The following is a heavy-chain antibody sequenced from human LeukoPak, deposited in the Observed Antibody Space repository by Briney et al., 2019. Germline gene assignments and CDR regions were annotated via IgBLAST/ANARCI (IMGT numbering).Heavy chain of an antibody. CDR1: GLTFRTSW. CDR2: INLDGGEL. V-gene: IGHV3-7*01. CDR3: ARRQWPYSMDV. Sequence: PGRSRRLSCAASGLTFRTSWMTWVRRAPGKRLDWLANINLDGGELYYLDSVKGRFTISRDSAKNSLYLQINSLRAEDTAVYYCARRQWPYSMDVWGKGTTVTVSS. D-gene: IGHD6-19*01. J-gene: IGHJ6*03.